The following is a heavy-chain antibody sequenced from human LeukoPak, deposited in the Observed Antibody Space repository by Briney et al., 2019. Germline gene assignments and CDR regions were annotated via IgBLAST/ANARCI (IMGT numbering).Heavy chain of an antibody. CDR3: ARDYGSPKYYYYMDV. CDR1: GGSISSGSYY. CDR2: IYTSGST. J-gene: IGHJ6*03. V-gene: IGHV4-61*02. Sequence: MSSETLSLTCTVSGGSISSGSYYWSWIRQPAGKGLEWIGRIYTSGSTNYNPSLKSRVTISVDTSKNQFSLKLSSVTAADTAVYYCARDYGSPKYYYYMDVWGKGTTVTVSS. D-gene: IGHD4-17*01.